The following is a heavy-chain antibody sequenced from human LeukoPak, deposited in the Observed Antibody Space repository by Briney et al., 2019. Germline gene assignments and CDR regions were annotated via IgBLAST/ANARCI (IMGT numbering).Heavy chain of an antibody. CDR3: AKDKVFSDVPYYFDY. V-gene: IGHV3-23*01. Sequence: PGGSLRLSCAASGFTFSSYAMSWVRQAPGKGLEGVSAISGSGGSTYYADSVKGRFTISRDNSKNTLYLQMNSLRAEGTAVYYCAKDKVFSDVPYYFDYWGQGTLVTVSS. CDR1: GFTFSSYA. CDR2: ISGSGGST. D-gene: IGHD3-10*02. J-gene: IGHJ4*02.